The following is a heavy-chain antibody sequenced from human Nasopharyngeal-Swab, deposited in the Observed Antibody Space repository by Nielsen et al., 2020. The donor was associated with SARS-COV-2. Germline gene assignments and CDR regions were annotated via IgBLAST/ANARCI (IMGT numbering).Heavy chain of an antibody. CDR2: IIPIFGTA. J-gene: IGHJ6*02. CDR3: AAPGSNYSPPGYYGMDV. Sequence: SVKVSCKASGGTFSSYAISWVRQAPGQGLEWMGGIIPIFGTANYAQKFQGRVTITADESTSTAYMELSSLRSEDTAVYYCAAPGSNYSPPGYYGMDVWGQGTTVTVSS. V-gene: IGHV1-69*13. D-gene: IGHD4-11*01. CDR1: GGTFSSYA.